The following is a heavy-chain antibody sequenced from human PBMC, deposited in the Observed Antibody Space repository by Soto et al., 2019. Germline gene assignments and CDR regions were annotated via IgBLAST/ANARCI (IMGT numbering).Heavy chain of an antibody. CDR1: GGSISSSRYY. CDR3: ARPRSGLAAAGNWFDP. D-gene: IGHD6-13*01. V-gene: IGHV4-39*01. Sequence: QLQLQESGPGLVKPSETLSLTCTVSGGSISSSRYYWGWIRQPPGKGLEWIGSIYYSGSTYYNPSLKSRVTISVDTSKNQFSLKLSSVTAADTAVYYCARPRSGLAAAGNWFDPWGQGTLVTVSS. CDR2: IYYSGST. J-gene: IGHJ5*02.